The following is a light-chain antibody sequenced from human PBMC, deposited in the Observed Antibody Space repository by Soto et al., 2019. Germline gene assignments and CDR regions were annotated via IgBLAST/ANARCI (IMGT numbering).Light chain of an antibody. V-gene: IGKV3-20*01. CDR3: QQYGTSPGT. Sequence: EIVLTQSPGTLSLSPGERATLSCRASQSVSSSYLAWYQQEPGQAPRLLIYGASSRATGIPDRFSVSGSGTDFTLTISRLEPEDFAVYYCQQYGTSPGTFGQGTKLEIK. J-gene: IGKJ2*01. CDR2: GAS. CDR1: QSVSSSY.